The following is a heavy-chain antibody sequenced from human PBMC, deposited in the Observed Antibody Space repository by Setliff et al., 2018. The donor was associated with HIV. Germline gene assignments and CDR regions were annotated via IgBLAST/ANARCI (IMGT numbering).Heavy chain of an antibody. CDR1: ADTFTNCL. D-gene: IGHD2-21*01. J-gene: IGHJ5*02. CDR3: AREDGVIAAPKKIFDP. CDR2: IIPVFGPP. V-gene: IGHV1-69*13. Sequence: SVKVSCKASADTFTNCLINWVRQAPGQGLEWMGGIIPVFGPPNYAKKFQFRLTITADESTNTAYMELSSLRSEDTAVYFCAREDGVIAAPKKIFDPWGQGALVTVSS.